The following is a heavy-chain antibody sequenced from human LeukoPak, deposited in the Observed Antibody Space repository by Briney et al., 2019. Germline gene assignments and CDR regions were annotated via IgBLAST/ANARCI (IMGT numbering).Heavy chain of an antibody. J-gene: IGHJ4*02. CDR2: INPNSGGT. Sequence: ASVTVSCKASGYTFNGYYMHWVRQAPGQGLEWMGWINPNSGGTNYAQKFQGRVTMTRDTSISTAYMELSRLRSDDTAVYYCASEILGVVPAAIPFDYWGQGTLVTVSS. V-gene: IGHV1-2*02. D-gene: IGHD2-2*01. CDR3: ASEILGVVPAAIPFDY. CDR1: GYTFNGYY.